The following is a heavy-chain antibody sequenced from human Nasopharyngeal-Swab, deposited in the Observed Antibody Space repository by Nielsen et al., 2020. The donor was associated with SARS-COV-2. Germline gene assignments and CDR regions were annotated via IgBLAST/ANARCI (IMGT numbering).Heavy chain of an antibody. J-gene: IGHJ6*02. V-gene: IGHV3-48*04. D-gene: IGHD3-10*01. Sequence: GESLKISCAASRFILSDYSMNWVRQAPGKGLQWVCNIRESGTITYYTESVKGRFTISRDNAKNSLYLQMNSLRAEDTALYYCAKAITMVRGVTYGMDVWGQGTTVTVSS. CDR1: RFILSDYS. CDR3: AKAITMVRGVTYGMDV. CDR2: IRESGTIT.